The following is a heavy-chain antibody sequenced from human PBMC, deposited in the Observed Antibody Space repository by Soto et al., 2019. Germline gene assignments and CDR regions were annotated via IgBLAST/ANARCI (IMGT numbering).Heavy chain of an antibody. CDR2: INPNSGGT. D-gene: IGHD3-10*01. Sequence: ASVKVSCKASGYTFTGYYMHWVRQAPGQGLGWMGWINPNSGGTNYAQKFQGWVTMTRDTSISTAYMELSRLRSDDTAVYYCARDRAGSGSSYDYWGQGTLVTVSS. V-gene: IGHV1-2*04. CDR3: ARDRAGSGSSYDY. CDR1: GYTFTGYY. J-gene: IGHJ4*02.